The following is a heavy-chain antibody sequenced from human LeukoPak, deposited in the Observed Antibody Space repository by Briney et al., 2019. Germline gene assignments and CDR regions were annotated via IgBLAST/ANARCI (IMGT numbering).Heavy chain of an antibody. D-gene: IGHD6-6*01. V-gene: IGHV5-51*01. Sequence: GXXXXXSCKGXGYRFTNYWIGWVRQMPGKGLEGMGIIYPGESDTRYSPSFEGQVTISADKSISTAYLQWSSLKASDTAIYYCATQDSSSFDYWGQGTLVTVSS. J-gene: IGHJ4*02. CDR1: GYRFTNYW. CDR2: IYPGESDT. CDR3: ATQDSSSFDY.